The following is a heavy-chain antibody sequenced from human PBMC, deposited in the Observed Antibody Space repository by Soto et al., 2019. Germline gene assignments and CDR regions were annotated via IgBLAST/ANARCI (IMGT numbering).Heavy chain of an antibody. J-gene: IGHJ2*01. D-gene: IGHD3-16*01. V-gene: IGHV3-64*02. CDR3: ARGRGTAPPTKYWYSDL. CDR2: ITSQGGTT. Sequence: PGGSLRLSCAASGFTFSNYAMHWVRQAPGKGLEFVSAITSQGGTTYYADSVKGRFTISRDNSKNTLYLQLGSLRGDDMAVYYCARGRGTAPPTKYWYSDLWGRGTLVTVSS. CDR1: GFTFSNYA.